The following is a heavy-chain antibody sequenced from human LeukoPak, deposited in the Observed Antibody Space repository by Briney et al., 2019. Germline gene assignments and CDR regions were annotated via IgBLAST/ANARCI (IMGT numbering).Heavy chain of an antibody. J-gene: IGHJ5*02. CDR3: ARDESYYDFWSGYYQNWFDP. V-gene: IGHV4-34*01. CDR2: INHSGST. D-gene: IGHD3-3*01. Sequence: SETLSLTCAVYGGSFSGYYWSWIRQPPGKGLEGIGEINHSGSTNYTPSLKRRVTISVHTSKHQFSLQLRSVTAADTAVYYCARDESYYDFWSGYYQNWFDPWGQGTLVTVSS. CDR1: GGSFSGYY.